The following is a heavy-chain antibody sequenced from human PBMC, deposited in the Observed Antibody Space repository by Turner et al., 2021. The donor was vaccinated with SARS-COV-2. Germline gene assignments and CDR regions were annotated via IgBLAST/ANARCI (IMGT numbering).Heavy chain of an antibody. CDR1: GGSISSSSYY. V-gene: IGHV4-39*01. CDR2: IYYSGST. J-gene: IGHJ5*02. D-gene: IGHD3-16*02. Sequence: LQLQESGPGLVKPSGTLSLTCTVSGGSISSSSYYWGWFRQPPGKGLEWIGSIYYSGSTYYNPSLKSRVTISVDTSKNQFSLKLSSVTAADTAVYYCARGRIMITFGGVIPNWFDPWGQGTLVTVSS. CDR3: ARGRIMITFGGVIPNWFDP.